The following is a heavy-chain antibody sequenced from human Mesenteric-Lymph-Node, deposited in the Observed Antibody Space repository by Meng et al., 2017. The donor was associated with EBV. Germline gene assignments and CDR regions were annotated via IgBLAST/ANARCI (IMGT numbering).Heavy chain of an antibody. D-gene: IGHD3-22*01. V-gene: IGHV4-4*02. CDR2: IYHSGGT. J-gene: IGHJ4*02. CDR1: GGSFSNSNW. Sequence: QVQVQQWGAGMLKPSETLSLPCGVYGGSFSNSNWWSWVRQPPGKGLEWIGEIYHSGGTNYSPSLQSRVTVSTDTSKNQFSLKLSSVTAADTAVFYCVRHGGYYSSSGSYSRFDSWGQGTLVTVSS. CDR3: VRHGGYYSSSGSYSRFDS.